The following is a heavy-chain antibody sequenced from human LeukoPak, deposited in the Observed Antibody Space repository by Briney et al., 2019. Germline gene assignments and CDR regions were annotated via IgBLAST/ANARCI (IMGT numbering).Heavy chain of an antibody. V-gene: IGHV3-7*03. D-gene: IGHD6-6*01. CDR2: IKQDGSEK. J-gene: IGHJ4*02. CDR3: ARDRGAARQNDY. CDR1: GFTFSSYW. Sequence: PGGSLRLSCAASGFTFSSYWMSWVRQAPGKGLEWVANIKQDGSEKYYVDSVKGRFTISRDNAENSLYLQMNSLRTDDTGVYYCARDRGAARQNDYWGQGTLVAVSS.